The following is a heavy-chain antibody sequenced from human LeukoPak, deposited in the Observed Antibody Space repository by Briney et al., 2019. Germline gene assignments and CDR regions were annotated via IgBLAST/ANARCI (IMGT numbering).Heavy chain of an antibody. D-gene: IGHD6-13*01. V-gene: IGHV3-73*01. Sequence: PGGSLRLSCAASGFTFSGSAMHWVRQASGKGLEWVGRIRSKANSYATAYAASAKGRFTISRDDSKNTAYLQMNSLKTEDTAVYYCTRGDSSSWLGWGQGTLVTVSS. CDR2: IRSKANSYAT. CDR1: GFTFSGSA. CDR3: TRGDSSSWLG. J-gene: IGHJ4*02.